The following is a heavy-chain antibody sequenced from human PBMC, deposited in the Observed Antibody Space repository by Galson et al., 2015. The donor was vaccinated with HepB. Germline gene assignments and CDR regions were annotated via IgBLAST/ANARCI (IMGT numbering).Heavy chain of an antibody. CDR3: ARAILSLRIAVAGPVYGMDV. D-gene: IGHD6-19*01. Sequence: SLRLSCAASGFTVSSNHMSWVRQAPGKGLEWVSVIYSGGSTYYADSVKGRFTISRDNSKNTLYLQMNSLRAEDTAVYYCARAILSLRIAVAGPVYGMDVWSQGTTLTVSS. CDR2: IYSGGST. J-gene: IGHJ6*02. V-gene: IGHV3-66*01. CDR1: GFTVSSNH.